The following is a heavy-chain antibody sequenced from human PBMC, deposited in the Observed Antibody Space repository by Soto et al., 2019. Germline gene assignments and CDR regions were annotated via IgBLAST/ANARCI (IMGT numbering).Heavy chain of an antibody. D-gene: IGHD6-13*01. J-gene: IGHJ5*02. V-gene: IGHV1-69*13. CDR3: ARVPGIAAAGTLDWFDP. Sequence: SVKVSCKASGGTFSSYAISWVRQAPGQGLEWMGGIIPIFGTANYAQKFQGRVTITADESTSTAYMELSSLRSEDTAVYYCARVPGIAAAGTLDWFDPWGQGTLVTVSS. CDR1: GGTFSSYA. CDR2: IIPIFGTA.